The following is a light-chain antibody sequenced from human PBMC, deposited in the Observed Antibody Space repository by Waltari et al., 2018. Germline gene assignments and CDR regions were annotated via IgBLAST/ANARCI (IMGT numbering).Light chain of an antibody. V-gene: IGLV2-14*01. CDR1: RSDVGAYNF. CDR3: CSYTTSNTLYV. J-gene: IGLJ1*01. Sequence: QSALTQPASVSGSPGQSITISCTGTRSDVGAYNFVSWYQRHPNKAPNLLIFEVSHRPSGISNRFSGSKSGNTASLTISGLQAEDEADYFCCSYTTSNTLYVFGTGTKVTVL. CDR2: EVS.